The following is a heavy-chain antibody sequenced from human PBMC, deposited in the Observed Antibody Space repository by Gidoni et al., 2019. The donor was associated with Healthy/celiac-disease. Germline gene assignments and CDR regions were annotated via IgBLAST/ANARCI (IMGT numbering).Heavy chain of an antibody. CDR2: ISGSGGST. CDR1: GFTFSSYA. J-gene: IGHJ6*03. V-gene: IGHV3-23*01. D-gene: IGHD3-10*01. CDR3: AKDSGLLWFGEVYMDV. Sequence: EVQLLESGGGLVQPGGSLRLSCAASGFTFSSYAMSWVRQAQGKGLEWVSAISGSGGSTYYADSVKGRFTISRDNSKNTLYLQMNSLRAEDTAVYYCAKDSGLLWFGEVYMDVWGKGTTVTVSS.